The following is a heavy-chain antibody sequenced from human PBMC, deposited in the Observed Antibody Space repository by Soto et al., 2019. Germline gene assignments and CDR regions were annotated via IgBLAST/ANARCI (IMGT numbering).Heavy chain of an antibody. V-gene: IGHV3-30-3*01. CDR2: ISYDGSNK. Sequence: QVQLVESGGGVVQPGRSLRLSCAASGFTFSSYAMHWVRQAPGKGLEWVAVISYDGSNKYYADSVKGRFTISRDNSKNTLYLQMNSLRAEDTAVYYCAREMSYWGQGTLVTVSS. CDR1: GFTFSSYA. J-gene: IGHJ4*02. CDR3: AREMSY.